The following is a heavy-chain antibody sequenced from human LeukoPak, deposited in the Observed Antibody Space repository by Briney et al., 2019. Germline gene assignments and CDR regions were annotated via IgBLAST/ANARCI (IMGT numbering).Heavy chain of an antibody. D-gene: IGHD1-1*01. J-gene: IGHJ4*02. CDR2: INPSGGST. CDR3: ATTTTLQDFNYFDY. CDR1: GYTFTSYY. V-gene: IGHV1-46*01. Sequence: PRASVKVSCKAFGYTFTSYYMHWVRQAPGQGLEWMGIINPSGGSTSYAQKFQGRVTMTEDTSTDTAYMELSSLRSEDTAVYYCATTTTLQDFNYFDYWGQGTLVTVSS.